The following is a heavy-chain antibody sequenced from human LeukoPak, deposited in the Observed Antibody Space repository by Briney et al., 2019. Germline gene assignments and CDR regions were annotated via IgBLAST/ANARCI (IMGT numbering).Heavy chain of an antibody. J-gene: IGHJ4*02. D-gene: IGHD1-7*01. CDR2: INPNSGGT. CDR3: ARFLTGTTRGGGDY. CDR1: GYTFTGYY. Sequence: ASVKVSCKASGYTFTGYYMHWVRQPPGQGLEWMGWINPNSGGTNYAQKFQGRVTMTRDTSISIAYMELSRLRSDDTAVYYCARFLTGTTRGGGDYWGQGTLVTVSS. V-gene: IGHV1-2*02.